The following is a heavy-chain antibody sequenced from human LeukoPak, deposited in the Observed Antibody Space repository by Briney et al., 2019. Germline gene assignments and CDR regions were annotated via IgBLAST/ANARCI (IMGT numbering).Heavy chain of an antibody. CDR3: ASERPSSSWYDY. J-gene: IGHJ4*02. D-gene: IGHD6-13*01. Sequence: PSETLSLTCAVYGGSFSGYYWSWIRQPPGKGLEWIGEINHSGSTNYNPSLKSRVTISVDTSKNQFSLKLSSVTAADTAVYYCASERPSSSWYDYWGQGTLATVSS. CDR2: INHSGST. CDR1: GGSFSGYY. V-gene: IGHV4-34*01.